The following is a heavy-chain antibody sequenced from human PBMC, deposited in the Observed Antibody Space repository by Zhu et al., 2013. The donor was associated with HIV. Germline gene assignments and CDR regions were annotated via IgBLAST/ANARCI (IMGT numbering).Heavy chain of an antibody. CDR1: GGTFRKYS. CDR2: IIPISTTI. D-gene: IGHD3-22*01. J-gene: IGHJ4*02. V-gene: IGHV1-69*01. Sequence: QVQLMQSGAEVKRPGSSVKVSCKASGGTFRKYSITWVRQAPGQGLEWMGRIIPISTTIDYAQKFQGRVTISADELTDTAYMELSSLRFEDTAVYYCARDLHYYDSSGYWGQGTLVTVSS. CDR3: ARDLHYYDSSGY.